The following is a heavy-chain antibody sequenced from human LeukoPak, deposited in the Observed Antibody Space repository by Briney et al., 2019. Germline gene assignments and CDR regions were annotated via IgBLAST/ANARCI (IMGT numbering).Heavy chain of an antibody. Sequence: SETLSLTCTVSGGSISTYFWSWIRQPAGKGLEWIGRFYTSGSTNCNPSLKSRLTMSADTSKNQFSLKLRSVTAADTAVYYCARDRVDSSGYYYYYGIDVWGQGTTVTVSS. V-gene: IGHV4-4*07. CDR3: ARDRVDSSGYYYYYGIDV. D-gene: IGHD3-22*01. CDR2: FYTSGST. J-gene: IGHJ6*02. CDR1: GGSISTYF.